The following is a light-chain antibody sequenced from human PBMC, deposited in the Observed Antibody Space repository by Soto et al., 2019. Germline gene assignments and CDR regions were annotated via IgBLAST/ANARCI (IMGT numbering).Light chain of an antibody. CDR2: DND. Sequence: QSALTQPPSVSAAPGQKVTISCSGSSANIGNNYVSWYQQLPGTAPKVLIYDNDQRPSGIPDRFSGSKSGTSATLGITGLQTGDEADYYCLTWDSSLSTGVFGGGTKLTVL. CDR3: LTWDSSLSTGV. J-gene: IGLJ2*01. V-gene: IGLV1-51*01. CDR1: SANIGNNY.